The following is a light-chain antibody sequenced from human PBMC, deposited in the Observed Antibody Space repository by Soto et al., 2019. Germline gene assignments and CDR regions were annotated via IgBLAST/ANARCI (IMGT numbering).Light chain of an antibody. V-gene: IGKV1-5*03. J-gene: IGKJ1*01. CDR2: KAS. Sequence: DIQMTQSPSTLSASVGDRVTITCRASQSISIWLAWYQHKAGKAPKLLIYKASSLESGVPSRFSGSGSGTEFTLTISSLQPDDFETYYCQQYNRYWTFGQGTKVEIK. CDR3: QQYNRYWT. CDR1: QSISIW.